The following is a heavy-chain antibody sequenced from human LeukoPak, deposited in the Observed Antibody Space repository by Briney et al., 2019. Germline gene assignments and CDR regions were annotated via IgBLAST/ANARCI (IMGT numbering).Heavy chain of an antibody. CDR3: ARDRNSGSYMDYMDV. CDR1: GDSISSGDYY. D-gene: IGHD1-26*01. J-gene: IGHJ6*03. V-gene: IGHV4-61*02. CDR2: ISSSGST. Sequence: SETLSLTCTVSGDSISSGDYYWSWIRQPAGKGLEWIGRISSSGSTNYNPSLKSRVTISVDTSKNQFSLKLSSVTAADTAVYYCARDRNSGSYMDYMDVWGKGTTVTVSS.